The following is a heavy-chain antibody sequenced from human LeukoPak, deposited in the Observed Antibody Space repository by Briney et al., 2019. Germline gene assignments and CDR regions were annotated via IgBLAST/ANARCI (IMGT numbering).Heavy chain of an antibody. D-gene: IGHD5-12*01. CDR3: ARALRRGYSGYDNTLYYYYYGMDV. CDR1: GGTFSSYA. Sequence: ASVKVSCKASGGTFSSYAISWVRQAPGQGLEWMGRIIPILGIANYAQKFQGRVTITADKSTSTAYMELSSLRSEDTAVYYCARALRRGYSGYDNTLYYYYYGMDVWGQGTTVTVSS. CDR2: IIPILGIA. J-gene: IGHJ6*02. V-gene: IGHV1-69*04.